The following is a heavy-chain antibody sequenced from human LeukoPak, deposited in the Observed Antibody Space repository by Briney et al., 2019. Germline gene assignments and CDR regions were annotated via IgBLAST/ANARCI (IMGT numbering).Heavy chain of an antibody. D-gene: IGHD3-3*01. Sequence: GGSLRLSCAASGFTFSSYWMSWVRQAPGKGLEWVSAISGSGGSTYYADSVKGRFTISRDNSKNTLYLQMNSLRAEDTAVYYCAKHLTPPFTIFGVVTHDAFDIWGQGTMVTVSS. CDR1: GFTFSSYW. CDR3: AKHLTPPFTIFGVVTHDAFDI. CDR2: ISGSGGST. V-gene: IGHV3-23*01. J-gene: IGHJ3*02.